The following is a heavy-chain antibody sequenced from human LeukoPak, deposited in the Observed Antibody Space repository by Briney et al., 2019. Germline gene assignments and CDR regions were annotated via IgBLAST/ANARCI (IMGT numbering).Heavy chain of an antibody. CDR1: GFTFSSYG. CDR3: AKPRDTGYSSGWNYYYYMDV. J-gene: IGHJ6*03. CDR2: IRYDGSNK. D-gene: IGHD6-19*01. V-gene: IGHV3-30*02. Sequence: GGSLRLSCAASGFTFSSYGMHWVRQAPAKGLEWVAFIRYDGSNKYYADSVKGRFTISRDNSKNTLYLQMNSLRAEDTAVYYCAKPRDTGYSSGWNYYYYMDVWGKGTTVTVSS.